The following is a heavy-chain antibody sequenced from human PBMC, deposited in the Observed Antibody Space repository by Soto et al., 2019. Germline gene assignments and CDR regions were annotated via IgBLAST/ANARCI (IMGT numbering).Heavy chain of an antibody. J-gene: IGHJ3*02. D-gene: IGHD3-9*01. Sequence: QVPLVQSGAEVKKPGASVKVSCKASGYTFTSYGISWVRQAPGQGLEWMGWISAYNGNTNYAQKLQGRVTMTTDTSTSTAYMELRSLRSDDTAVYYCARLKYYDILTGYYPYDAFDIWGQGTMVTVSS. CDR2: ISAYNGNT. CDR3: ARLKYYDILTGYYPYDAFDI. CDR1: GYTFTSYG. V-gene: IGHV1-18*01.